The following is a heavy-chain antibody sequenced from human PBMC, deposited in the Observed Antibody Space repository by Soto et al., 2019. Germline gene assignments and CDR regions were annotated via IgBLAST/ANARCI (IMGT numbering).Heavy chain of an antibody. CDR3: ARRGSGSWNWYFDL. D-gene: IGHD1-26*01. Sequence: SETLSLTCTVSGGSISSSSYYWGWIRQPPGKGLEWIGSIYYSGSTYYNPSLKSRVTISVDTSKNQFSLKLSSVTATDTAVYYCARRGSGSWNWYFDLWGRGTLVTVSS. CDR1: GGSISSSSYY. CDR2: IYYSGST. V-gene: IGHV4-39*01. J-gene: IGHJ2*01.